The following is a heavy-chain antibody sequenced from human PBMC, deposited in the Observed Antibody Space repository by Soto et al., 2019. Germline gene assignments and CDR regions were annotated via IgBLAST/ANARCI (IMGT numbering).Heavy chain of an antibody. CDR2: ISYDGSNK. CDR1: GFTFSSYG. V-gene: IGHV3-30*18. D-gene: IGHD3-3*01. Sequence: GGSLRLSCAASGFTFSSYGMHWVRQAPGKGLEWVAVISYDGSNKYYADSVKGRFTISRDNSKNTLYLQMNSLRAEDTAVYYCAKDRTLFWSGYPHIPSYGMDVWGQGTTVTVSS. J-gene: IGHJ6*02. CDR3: AKDRTLFWSGYPHIPSYGMDV.